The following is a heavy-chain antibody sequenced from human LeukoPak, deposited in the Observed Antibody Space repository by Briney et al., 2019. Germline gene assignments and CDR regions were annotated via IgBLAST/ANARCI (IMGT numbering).Heavy chain of an antibody. CDR1: GASVSSAGYY. Sequence: SETLSLTCTVSGASVSSAGYYWSWIRQHPGKGLEWIGYIYYSGSTYYNPSLKSRVTISVDTSKNQFSLKLSSVTAAGTAVYYCARERHYDSSGPTWFDPWGQGTLVTVSS. CDR3: ARERHYDSSGPTWFDP. J-gene: IGHJ5*02. V-gene: IGHV4-31*03. D-gene: IGHD3-22*01. CDR2: IYYSGST.